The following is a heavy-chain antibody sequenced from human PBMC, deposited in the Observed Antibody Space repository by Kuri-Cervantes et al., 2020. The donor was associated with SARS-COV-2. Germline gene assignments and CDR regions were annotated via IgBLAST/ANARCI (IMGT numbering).Heavy chain of an antibody. V-gene: IGHV3-9*01. CDR2: ISWNSGSI. D-gene: IGHD2-15*01. CDR1: GFTFDDYA. J-gene: IGHJ2*01. Sequence: GGSLRLSCAASGFTFDDYAMHWVRQASGKGLEWVSGISWNSGSIGYADSVKGRFTISRDNAKNSLYLQMNSLRAEDTALYYCAKESWYEDSRLGYFDLWGRGTLVTVSS. CDR3: AKESWYEDSRLGYFDL.